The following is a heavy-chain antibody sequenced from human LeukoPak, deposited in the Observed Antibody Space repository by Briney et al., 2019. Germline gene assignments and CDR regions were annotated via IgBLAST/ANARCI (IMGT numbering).Heavy chain of an antibody. CDR1: GFTVTNNY. V-gene: IGHV3-66*01. Sequence: GGSLRLSCAASGFTVTNNYMSWVRQAPGKGLEWVSVIYSGGNTYYADSVKGRSTISRDNSKNTLYLQMNSLRAEDTAVYYCARDQMIGTFDIWGQGTMVTVSS. J-gene: IGHJ3*02. D-gene: IGHD3-16*01. CDR3: ARDQMIGTFDI. CDR2: IYSGGNT.